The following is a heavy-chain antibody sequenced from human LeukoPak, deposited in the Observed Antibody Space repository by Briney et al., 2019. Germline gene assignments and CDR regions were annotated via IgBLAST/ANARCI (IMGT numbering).Heavy chain of an antibody. CDR3: ARTTDILTGYDYYFDY. J-gene: IGHJ4*02. CDR2: IYYSGST. Sequence: SETLSHTCTVSGGSISSHYWSWIRQPPGKGLEWIGYIYYSGSTNYNPSLKSRVTISVDTSKNQFSLKLSSVTAADTAVYYCARTTDILTGYDYYFDYWGQGTLVTVSS. V-gene: IGHV4-59*11. CDR1: GGSISSHY. D-gene: IGHD3-9*01.